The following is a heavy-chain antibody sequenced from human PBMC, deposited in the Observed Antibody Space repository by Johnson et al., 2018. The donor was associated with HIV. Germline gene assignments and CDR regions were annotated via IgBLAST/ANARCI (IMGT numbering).Heavy chain of an antibody. CDR2: TRKKGNSYTT. CDR3: AKGYIAAAGDGWDAFDI. Sequence: MLLVESGGGLVQPGGSLRLSCAASGFTFSDHYMDWVRQALGKGLEWVGRTRKKGNSYTTEYDASVKGRFTFSRDDAKNSLFMQMNSLRAEDTAVYYCAKGYIAAAGDGWDAFDIWGQGTMVTVSS. CDR1: GFTFSDHY. J-gene: IGHJ3*02. D-gene: IGHD6-13*01. V-gene: IGHV3-72*01.